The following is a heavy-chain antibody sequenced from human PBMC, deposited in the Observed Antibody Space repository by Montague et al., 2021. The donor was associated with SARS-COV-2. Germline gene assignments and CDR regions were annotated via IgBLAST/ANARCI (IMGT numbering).Heavy chain of an antibody. CDR3: ARGDGHYYGSGTYPYY. CDR2: IYYSGST. CDR1: GGSITSYY. Sequence: SETLSLTCTVSGGSITSYYWSWIRQPPGKGLEYIGYIYYSGSTNXSPSLKSRVTMSVDTSKNQFSLKLSSVTAADTAVYYCARGDGHYYGSGTYPYYWGRGTLVTVSS. D-gene: IGHD3-10*01. V-gene: IGHV4-59*01. J-gene: IGHJ4*02.